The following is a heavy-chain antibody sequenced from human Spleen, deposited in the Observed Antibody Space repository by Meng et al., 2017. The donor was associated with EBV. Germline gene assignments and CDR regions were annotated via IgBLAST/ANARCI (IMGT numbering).Heavy chain of an antibody. Sequence: QVGLQQWGEGLFKASETLSPTCAVYGGSFSDYYWSWIRQPPGKGLEWIGEIDHRGSPNYNPSLMSRVTISLDTSRNHFSLELTSVTDADTAVYYCARGDDYRYAYWGQGTLVTVSS. CDR2: IDHRGSP. CDR3: ARGDDYRYAY. V-gene: IGHV4-34*01. D-gene: IGHD3-16*01. J-gene: IGHJ4*02. CDR1: GGSFSDYY.